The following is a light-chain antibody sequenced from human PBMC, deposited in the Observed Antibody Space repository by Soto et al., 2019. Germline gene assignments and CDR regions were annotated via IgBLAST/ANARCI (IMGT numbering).Light chain of an antibody. V-gene: IGLV2-14*03. Sequence: QSALTQPASVSGSPGQSITISCTGTSSDVGAYNYVSWYQQHPGKAPQLMIYDVTNRPSGVSNRFSGSKSGNTASLTISGLQAEDEADYSCSSYTSSNSGVFGGGTKLTVL. CDR3: SSYTSSNSGV. CDR1: SSDVGAYNY. J-gene: IGLJ3*02. CDR2: DVT.